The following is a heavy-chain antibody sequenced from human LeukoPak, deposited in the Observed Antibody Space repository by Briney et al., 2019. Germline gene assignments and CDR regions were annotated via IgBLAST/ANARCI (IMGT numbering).Heavy chain of an antibody. CDR3: ARDPSYYSYGTLDY. D-gene: IGHD5-18*01. Sequence: GGSLRLSCAASGFTFDDYGMSWVRQAPGKGLEWVSSINWNGGSTGYADSVKGRFTISRDNAKNSLYLQMNSLRAEDTALYYCARDPSYYSYGTLDYWGQGTLVTVSS. J-gene: IGHJ4*02. CDR1: GFTFDDYG. V-gene: IGHV3-20*04. CDR2: INWNGGST.